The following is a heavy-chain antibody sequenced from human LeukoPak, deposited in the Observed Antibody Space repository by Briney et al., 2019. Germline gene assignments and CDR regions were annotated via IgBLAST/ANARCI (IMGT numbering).Heavy chain of an antibody. D-gene: IGHD6-25*01. CDR1: GFTFSDYS. J-gene: IGHJ4*02. Sequence: GGSLRLSCVTSGFTFSDYSMSWVRQAPGKGLEWISYISSSSSTIYYANSVKGRFIISRDNAEKSLHLQMNSLRVEDTAAYFCASEPRLLDHWGQGTLVTVSS. V-gene: IGHV3-48*01. CDR3: ASEPRLLDH. CDR2: ISSSSSTI.